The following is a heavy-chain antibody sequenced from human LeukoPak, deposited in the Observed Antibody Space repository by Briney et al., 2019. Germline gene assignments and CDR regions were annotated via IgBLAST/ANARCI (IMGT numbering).Heavy chain of an antibody. CDR3: TLPWGSGSYYDY. V-gene: IGHV3-15*01. CDR1: GFTFSNAW. J-gene: IGHJ4*02. Sequence: GGSLRLSCAASGFTFSNAWLNWVRQAPGKGLEWVGHVKSKTDGGTTDYAAPVKGRFTISRDDSKNTLFLQMNSLKTEDTAVYYCTLPWGSGSYYDYWGQGTLVTVSS. CDR2: VKSKTDGGTT. D-gene: IGHD3-10*01.